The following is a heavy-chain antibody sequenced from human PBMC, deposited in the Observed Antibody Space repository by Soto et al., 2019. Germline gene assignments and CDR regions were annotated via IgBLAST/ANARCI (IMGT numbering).Heavy chain of an antibody. CDR1: GSIVSSNY. D-gene: IGHD2-2*01. Sequence: EVQLVESGGGLVQPGGSLRLSCAASGSIVSSNYMSWVRQAPGRGLEWVSVVYNGGSTYYADSVKGRFTISRDNSKNMLYLQMNSLRAEDTAVYYCAKDNAPARIYGMDVW. V-gene: IGHV3-66*01. CDR2: VYNGGST. CDR3: AKDNAPARIYGMDV. J-gene: IGHJ6*01.